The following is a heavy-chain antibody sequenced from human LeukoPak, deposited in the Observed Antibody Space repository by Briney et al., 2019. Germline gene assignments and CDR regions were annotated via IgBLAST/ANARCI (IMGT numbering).Heavy chain of an antibody. D-gene: IGHD3-16*01. CDR1: GFTFSSYA. CDR2: ISYDGSNK. V-gene: IGHV3-30*04. Sequence: GGSLRLSCAASGFTFSSYAVHWVRHAPGKGLERVAVISYDGSNKYYADSVKGRFTISRDNSKNTLYLQMNSLRAEDTAVYYCARGLLFGFGDYYYMDVWGKGTTVTVSS. CDR3: ARGLLFGFGDYYYMDV. J-gene: IGHJ6*03.